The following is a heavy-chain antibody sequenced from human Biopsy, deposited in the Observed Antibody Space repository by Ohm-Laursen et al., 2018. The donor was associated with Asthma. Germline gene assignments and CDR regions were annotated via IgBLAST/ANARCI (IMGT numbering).Heavy chain of an antibody. D-gene: IGHD2/OR15-2a*01. J-gene: IGHJ4*01. Sequence: GASVKVSCNSSGVALSGYTFEWVRQARGLGLEWIAWIVFASGATNYAQNFQDRLTVTRDMSAGSVSMELRGLSSTDTAVYYCAAGRTSLQGESLIWGQGTLDSVSS. CDR2: IVFASGAT. V-gene: IGHV1-58*01. CDR3: AAGRTSLQGESLI. CDR1: GVALSGYT.